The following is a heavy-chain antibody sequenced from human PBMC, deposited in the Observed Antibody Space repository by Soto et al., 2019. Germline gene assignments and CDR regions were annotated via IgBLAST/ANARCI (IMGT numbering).Heavy chain of an antibody. Sequence: GGSLRLSCAASGFTFSSYAMNWVRQAPGKGLEWVSTISSGGDYTWYADSVKGRFTMSRDNSKNVLYLQMSSLRAEDTAVYYCAKRRSTVSGSNLVGHWGQGTLVTVSS. CDR1: GFTFSSYA. D-gene: IGHD6-19*01. V-gene: IGHV3-23*01. CDR3: AKRRSTVSGSNLVGH. J-gene: IGHJ4*02. CDR2: ISSGGDYT.